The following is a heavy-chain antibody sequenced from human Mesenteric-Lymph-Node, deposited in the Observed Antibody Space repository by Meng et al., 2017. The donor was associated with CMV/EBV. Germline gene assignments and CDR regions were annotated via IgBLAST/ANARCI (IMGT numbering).Heavy chain of an antibody. CDR3: ARRRTPAAKTNWFDP. D-gene: IGHD2-2*01. Sequence: VYGGSFSGYYWSWIRQPPGKGLEWIGEINHSGSTNYNPSLKSRVTISVDTSKNQFSLKLNSVTAADTAVYYCARRRTPAAKTNWFDPWGQGTLVTVSS. V-gene: IGHV4-34*01. CDR2: INHSGST. J-gene: IGHJ5*02. CDR1: GGSFSGYY.